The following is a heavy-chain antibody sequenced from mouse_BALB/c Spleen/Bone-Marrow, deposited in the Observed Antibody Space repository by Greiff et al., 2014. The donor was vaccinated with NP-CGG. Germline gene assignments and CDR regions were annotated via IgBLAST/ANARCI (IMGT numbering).Heavy chain of an antibody. J-gene: IGHJ2*01. CDR2: IDPANVNT. D-gene: IGHD1-1*01. CDR1: GFNIKDTY. Sequence: VQLKESGAELVKPGASVKLSCTASGFNIKDTYMHWVKQRPEQGLEWIGRIDPANVNTKYDPKFQGKATITADTSSKTAYLQLSSLTSEDTDVYYCASYVYGYYFDYWGQGTTLTVSS. V-gene: IGHV14-3*02. CDR3: ASYVYGYYFDY.